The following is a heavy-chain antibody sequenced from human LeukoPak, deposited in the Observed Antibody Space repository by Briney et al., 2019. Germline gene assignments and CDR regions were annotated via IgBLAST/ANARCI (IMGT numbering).Heavy chain of an antibody. D-gene: IGHD2-15*01. V-gene: IGHV1-69*04. J-gene: IGHJ5*02. CDR1: GGTFSSYA. CDR3: ARDFLAVVGHTPNWFDP. CDR2: IIPILGIA. Sequence: SVKVSCKASGGTFSSYAISWVRQAPGQGLEWMGRIIPILGIANYAQKFQGRVTITADKSTSTAYMELSSLRSEDTAVYYCARDFLAVVGHTPNWFDPWGQGTLVTVSS.